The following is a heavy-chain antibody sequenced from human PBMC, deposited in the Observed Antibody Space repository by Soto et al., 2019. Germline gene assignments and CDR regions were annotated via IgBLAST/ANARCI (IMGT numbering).Heavy chain of an antibody. CDR2: IYYSGGT. D-gene: IGHD6-19*01. CDR1: GDSINRNYC. Sequence: QVQLQESGPGLVRPSGTLSLTCAVSGDSINRNYCWTWVRQPPGKGLEWIAEIYYSGGTSYNSSLKSRVTISMDKSKNQLSLNLTSVTAADTAMYYCARDTGWGLGYWGQGTLFTVSS. V-gene: IGHV4-4*02. J-gene: IGHJ4*02. CDR3: ARDTGWGLGY.